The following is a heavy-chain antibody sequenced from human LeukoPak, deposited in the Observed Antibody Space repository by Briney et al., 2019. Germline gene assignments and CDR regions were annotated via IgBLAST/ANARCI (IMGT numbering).Heavy chain of an antibody. Sequence: GGSLRLSCAASGFIFSNYELTWVRQAPGKGLEWISFISNSGSTIYYADSVKGRFTISRDNTNNSLFLQMNSLRAEDTAVYYCAKHLVRVPDILTGYYHDPIYFDYWGQGTLVTVSS. D-gene: IGHD3-9*01. CDR1: GFIFSNYE. J-gene: IGHJ4*02. V-gene: IGHV3-48*03. CDR3: AKHLVRVPDILTGYYHDPIYFDY. CDR2: ISNSGSTI.